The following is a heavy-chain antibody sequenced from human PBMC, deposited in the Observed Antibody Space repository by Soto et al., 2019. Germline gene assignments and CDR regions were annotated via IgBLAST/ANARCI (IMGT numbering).Heavy chain of an antibody. V-gene: IGHV5-51*01. CDR1: GYSFIDYW. D-gene: IGHD3-22*01. CDR3: ARPEIPTRSNDYDYPFDL. Sequence: PGESLKISCEGSGYSFIDYWIGWVRQVTGKGLEWMGIIYPGDSDTRYNPSFQGRVTISVDKSTSTASLKWNSLQASDTAIYYCARPEIPTRSNDYDYPFDLWGQGTLVTVS. J-gene: IGHJ5*02. CDR2: IYPGDSDT.